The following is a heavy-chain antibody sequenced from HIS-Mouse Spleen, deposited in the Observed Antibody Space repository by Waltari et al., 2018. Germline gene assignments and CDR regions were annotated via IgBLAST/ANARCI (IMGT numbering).Heavy chain of an antibody. CDR1: GCSIRSRSYY. D-gene: IGHD6-13*01. J-gene: IGHJ2*01. Sequence: QLQLQESGPGLVKPSETLSPTCTVSGCSIRSRSYYWVWIRQPPGKGLAWIGSIYYSGSTYYNPSLKSRVTISVDTSKNQFSLKLSSVTAADTAVYYCAREIPYSSSWYDWYFDLWGRGTLVTVSS. CDR3: AREIPYSSSWYDWYFDL. CDR2: IYYSGST. V-gene: IGHV4-39*07.